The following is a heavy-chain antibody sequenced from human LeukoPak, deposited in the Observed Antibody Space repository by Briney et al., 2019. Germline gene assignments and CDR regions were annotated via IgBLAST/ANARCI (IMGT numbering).Heavy chain of an antibody. CDR2: IKSDGSST. V-gene: IGHV3-74*01. Sequence: GGSLRLSCVASGFTFGSYWMHWVRQAPGKGLVWVSRIKSDGSSTTYADSVKGRFTVSRDNAKNTLYLQMNSLRVEDTAVYYCARSDWFDPWGQGTLVTVSS. J-gene: IGHJ5*02. CDR3: ARSDWFDP. CDR1: GFTFGSYW.